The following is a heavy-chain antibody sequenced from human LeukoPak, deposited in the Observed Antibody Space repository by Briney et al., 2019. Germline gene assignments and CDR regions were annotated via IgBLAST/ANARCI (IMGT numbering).Heavy chain of an antibody. J-gene: IGHJ3*02. D-gene: IGHD3-10*01. CDR1: GFTFSSYW. Sequence: GGSLRLSCAASGFTFSSYWMHWVRQAPGKGLVWVSRINSDGSSTSYADSVKGRFTISTDNAKNTLYLQMNSLRAEDTAVYYCSTGSGHAFDIWGQGTMVTVSS. CDR2: INSDGSST. CDR3: STGSGHAFDI. V-gene: IGHV3-74*01.